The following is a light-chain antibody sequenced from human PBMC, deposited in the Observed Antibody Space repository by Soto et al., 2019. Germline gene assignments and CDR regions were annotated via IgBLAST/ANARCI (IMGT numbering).Light chain of an antibody. Sequence: DTQMTQSPSSLSAAVGDRVTITCRASQGIDTYLAWYQQKPGKVPKLLIYAASTLQSGVPSRFSGSGSGTDFTLTISSLQPEDVATYYCQKYTRAPFTFGPGTKVDIK. J-gene: IGKJ3*01. CDR1: QGIDTY. CDR3: QKYTRAPFT. V-gene: IGKV1-27*01. CDR2: AAS.